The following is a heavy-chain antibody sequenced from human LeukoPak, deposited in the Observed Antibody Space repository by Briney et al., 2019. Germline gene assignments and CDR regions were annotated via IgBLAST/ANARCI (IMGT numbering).Heavy chain of an antibody. D-gene: IGHD6-13*01. J-gene: IGHJ3*02. CDR2: INHSGST. CDR1: GGSISSSSYY. CDR3: ARHSRSSRDAFDI. V-gene: IGHV4-39*01. Sequence: PSETLSLTCTVSGGSISSSSYYWGWIRQPPGKGLEWIGEINHSGSTNYNPSLKSRVTISVDTSKSQFSLKLSSVTAADTAVYYCARHSRSSRDAFDIWGQGTMVTVSS.